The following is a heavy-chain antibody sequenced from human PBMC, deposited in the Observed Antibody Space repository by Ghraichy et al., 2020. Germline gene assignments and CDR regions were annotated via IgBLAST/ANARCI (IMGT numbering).Heavy chain of an antibody. CDR2: INWNGGST. Sequence: LSLTCAASGFTFDDYGMSWVRQAPGKGLEWVSGINWNGGSTGYADSVKGRFTISRDNAKNSLYLQMNSLRAEDTALYHCARLNYDSSGYYYLFDYWGQGTLVTVSS. V-gene: IGHV3-20*01. CDR3: ARLNYDSSGYYYLFDY. CDR1: GFTFDDYG. D-gene: IGHD3-22*01. J-gene: IGHJ4*02.